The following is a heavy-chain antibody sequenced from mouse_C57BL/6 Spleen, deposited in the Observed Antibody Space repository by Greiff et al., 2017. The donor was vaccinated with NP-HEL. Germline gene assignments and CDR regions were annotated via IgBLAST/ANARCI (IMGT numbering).Heavy chain of an antibody. V-gene: IGHV1-81*01. Sequence: QVQLKESGAELARPGASVKLSCKASGYTFTSYGISWVKQRTGQGLEWIGEIYPRSGNTYYNEKFKGKATLTADKSSSTAYMELRSLTSEDSAVYVCSRSGNSSGFYYAMDYWGQGTSVTVSS. CDR3: SRSGNSSGFYYAMDY. J-gene: IGHJ4*01. CDR2: IYPRSGNT. CDR1: GYTFTSYG. D-gene: IGHD3-2*02.